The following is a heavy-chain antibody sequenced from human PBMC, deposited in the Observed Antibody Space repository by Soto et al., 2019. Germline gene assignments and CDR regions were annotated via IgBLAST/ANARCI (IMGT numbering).Heavy chain of an antibody. CDR1: QFPFDVYS. CDR3: ARDRGSSGMFELDV. J-gene: IGHJ6*02. CDR2: IRHTTSAT. Sequence: GGSLRLSCVASQFPFDVYSMHWVRQAPGKGLEWVSYIRHTTSATFYADAVKGRFTISRDNRKNSLFLQMNSLRDDDAGVYFCARDRGSSGMFELDVWGPGTLVTVSS. D-gene: IGHD6-19*01. V-gene: IGHV3-48*02.